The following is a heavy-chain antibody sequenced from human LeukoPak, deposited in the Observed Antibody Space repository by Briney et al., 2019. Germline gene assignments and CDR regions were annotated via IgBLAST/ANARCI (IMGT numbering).Heavy chain of an antibody. CDR2: INHSGST. J-gene: IGHJ5*02. V-gene: IGHV4-34*01. CDR3: ARELSITIFGVGKNWFDP. D-gene: IGHD3-3*01. CDR1: GGSFSGYY. Sequence: SPSETLSLTCAVYGGSFSGYYWSWIRQPPGKGLEWIGEINHSGSTNYNPSLKSRVTISVDTSKNQFSLKLSSVTAADTAVYYCARELSITIFGVGKNWFDPWGQGTLVTVSS.